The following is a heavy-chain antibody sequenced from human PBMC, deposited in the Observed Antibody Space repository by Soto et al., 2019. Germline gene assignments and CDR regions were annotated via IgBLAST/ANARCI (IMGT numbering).Heavy chain of an antibody. CDR1: GYTFTNYG. CDR3: GGGGGGDYAFEY. V-gene: IGHV1-18*01. J-gene: IGHJ4*02. D-gene: IGHD4-17*01. CDR2: INAYNGNT. Sequence: QVQLMQSGAEVKKPGASVKVSCKASGYTFTNYGFSWVRQAPGQGLEWMGWINAYNGNTNYAQKFQGRVTVTTDTSTSTANVGLRSLRSDDTAGYDGGGGGGGDYAFEYWGRGTLVTVSS.